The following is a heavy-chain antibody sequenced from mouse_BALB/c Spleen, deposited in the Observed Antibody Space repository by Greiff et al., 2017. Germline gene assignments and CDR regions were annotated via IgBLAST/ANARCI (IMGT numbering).Heavy chain of an antibody. V-gene: IGHV1S126*01. Sequence: VQLQQSGPQLVRPGASVKISCKASGYSFTSYWMHWVKQRPGQGLEWIGMIDPSDSETRLNQKFKDKATLTVDKSSSTAYMQLSSPTSEDSAVYYCARWAAWDYAMDYWGQGTSVTVSS. J-gene: IGHJ4*01. CDR2: IDPSDSET. CDR3: ARWAAWDYAMDY. D-gene: IGHD6-1*01. CDR1: GYSFTSYW.